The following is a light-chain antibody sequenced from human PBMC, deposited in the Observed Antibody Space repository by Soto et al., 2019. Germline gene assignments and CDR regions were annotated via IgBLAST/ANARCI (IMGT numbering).Light chain of an antibody. CDR3: QQYNNWPPYT. Sequence: EIVMTQSPATLSVSPGERATLSCRASQSVSSNLAWYQQKPGQAPRLLIYGASKRATGIPDRFSGSGSGTEFTLTITSLQSEDFVGYYCQQYNNWPPYTFGQGTKLEIK. CDR1: QSVSSN. V-gene: IGKV3-15*01. J-gene: IGKJ2*01. CDR2: GAS.